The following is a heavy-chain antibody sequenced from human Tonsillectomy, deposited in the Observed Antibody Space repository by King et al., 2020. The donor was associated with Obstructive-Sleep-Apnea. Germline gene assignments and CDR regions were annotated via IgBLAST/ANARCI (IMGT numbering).Heavy chain of an antibody. CDR2: IWYDGSNK. CDR1: GFTFSSYG. Sequence: VQLVESGGGVVQPGRSLRLSCAASGFTFSSYGMHWVRQAPGKGLEWVAVIWYDGSNKYYADSVKGRFTISRDNSKNTLYLQMNSLRAEDTAFYYCAKDAPSEYDYVWGSYRPLDYWGQGTLVTVSS. J-gene: IGHJ4*02. D-gene: IGHD3-16*02. V-gene: IGHV3-33*06. CDR3: AKDAPSEYDYVWGSYRPLDY.